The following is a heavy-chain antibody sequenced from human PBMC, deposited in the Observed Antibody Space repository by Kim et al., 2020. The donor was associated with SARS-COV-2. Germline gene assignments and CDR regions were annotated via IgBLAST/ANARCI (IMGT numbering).Heavy chain of an antibody. J-gene: IGHJ4*02. V-gene: IGHV3-74*01. CDR3: AREGDSGYDLVAFDY. CDR1: GFIFSNYW. Sequence: GGSLRLSCAASGFIFSNYWMHWVRQAPGKGLVWVSRINSDGSSTSYADSVKGRFTISRDNAKNTLYLQMNSLRAADTAVYYCAREGDSGYDLVAFDYWGQGTLVTVSS. CDR2: INSDGSST. D-gene: IGHD5-12*01.